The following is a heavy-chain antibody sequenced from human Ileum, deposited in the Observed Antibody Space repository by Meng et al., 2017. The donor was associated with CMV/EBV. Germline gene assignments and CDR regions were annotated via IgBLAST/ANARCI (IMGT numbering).Heavy chain of an antibody. CDR1: GYTFTSYG. Sequence: ASVKVSCKASGYTFTSYGISCVRQAPGQGLEWMGWISAYNGNTNYAQKLQGRVTMTTDTSTSTAYMELRSLRSDDTAVYYCARHEWRSDYYYYYGMDVWGQGTTVTVSS. V-gene: IGHV1-18*01. D-gene: IGHD2-15*01. CDR3: ARHEWRSDYYYYYGMDV. J-gene: IGHJ6*02. CDR2: ISAYNGNT.